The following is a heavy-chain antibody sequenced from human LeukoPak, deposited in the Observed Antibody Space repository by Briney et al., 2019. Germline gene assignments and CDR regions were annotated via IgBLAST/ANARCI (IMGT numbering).Heavy chain of an antibody. CDR3: ASRSGGDYPYFDY. D-gene: IGHD4-17*01. V-gene: IGHV3-23*01. J-gene: IGHJ4*02. CDR2: ITGSGGST. Sequence: GGSLRLSCAASGLTFSSYVMSWVRQAPGKGLEWVSAITGSGGSTYYADSVKGRFTNSRDNSKNTLYLQMNSLRVEDTALYYCASRSGGDYPYFDYWGQGTLVTVSS. CDR1: GLTFSSYV.